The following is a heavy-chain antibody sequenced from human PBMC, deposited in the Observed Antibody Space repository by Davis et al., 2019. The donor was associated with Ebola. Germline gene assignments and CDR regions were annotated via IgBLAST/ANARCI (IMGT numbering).Heavy chain of an antibody. J-gene: IGHJ4*02. D-gene: IGHD3-9*01. V-gene: IGHV1-18*04. CDR3: ARAPNYDVLTGTSSYYFDY. Sequence: ASVKVSCKSSGYTFTSYGLVWVRQAPGLGLEWMGWIRGFNTNTNFAHKFQVRVTVSKDTSTNTAYMDLRSLTSDDTAIYYCARAPNYDVLTGTSSYYFDYWGQGTLVTVSS. CDR1: GYTFTSYG. CDR2: IRGFNTNT.